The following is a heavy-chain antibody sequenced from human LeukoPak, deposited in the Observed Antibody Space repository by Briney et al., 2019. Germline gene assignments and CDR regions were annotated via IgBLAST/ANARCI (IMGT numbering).Heavy chain of an antibody. J-gene: IGHJ4*02. CDR1: GGSISPYY. CDR3: ARDSGYGDSKVFDY. V-gene: IGHV4-59*01. D-gene: IGHD4-17*01. Sequence: SETLSLTCTVSGGSISPYYWSWIRQPPGKGLEWIGYIFDTGSTNYNPSLKSRVTISVDTSKNQLSLKLSSVTAADTAVYYCARDSGYGDSKVFDYWGQGTLVTVSS. CDR2: IFDTGST.